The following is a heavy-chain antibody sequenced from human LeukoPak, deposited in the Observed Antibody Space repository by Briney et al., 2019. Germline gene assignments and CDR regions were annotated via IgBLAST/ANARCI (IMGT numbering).Heavy chain of an antibody. CDR3: TRRGHAAVATQKDDALDI. CDR1: GFTFSSYS. J-gene: IGHJ3*02. D-gene: IGHD6-13*01. V-gene: IGHV3-21*01. CDR2: ISSSGAYI. Sequence: PGGSLRLSCVASGFTFSSYSMNWVRHGPEKGLEWVSSISSSGAYIYYADSVKGRFTISRDNAKNSVYLQMNSLRAEDTAVYYCTRRGHAAVATQKDDALDIWGQGTMVTVSS.